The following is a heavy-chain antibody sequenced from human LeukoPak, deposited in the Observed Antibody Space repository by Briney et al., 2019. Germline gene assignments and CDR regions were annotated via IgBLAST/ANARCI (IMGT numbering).Heavy chain of an antibody. J-gene: IGHJ4*02. CDR1: GFTFRSPW. CDR3: ARDGGWHRFDY. D-gene: IGHD6-19*01. V-gene: IGHV3-7*03. CDR2: INEDGSQK. Sequence: GGSLRVSCVESGFTFRSPWMAWLRQAPEKGLEWVANINEDGSQKYYLGSVTGRFTISRDNAKNSLYLQMNSLSAEDTAMYYCARDGGWHRFDYWGQGTLVIVSS.